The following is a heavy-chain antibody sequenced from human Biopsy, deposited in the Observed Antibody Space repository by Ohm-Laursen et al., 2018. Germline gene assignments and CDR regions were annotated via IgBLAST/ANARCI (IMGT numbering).Heavy chain of an antibody. Sequence: SSVKVSCKASSYTFTDYNIHWMRQAPGQGLEWLGRIVPILGTVNYAQRFQGRVALTADKSTGTAYMELNRLISDDTAVYYCATDADGYYTEFDYWGQGTLVTVSS. CDR1: SYTFTDYN. V-gene: IGHV1-69*08. CDR3: ATDADGYYTEFDY. J-gene: IGHJ4*02. D-gene: IGHD5-24*01. CDR2: IVPILGTV.